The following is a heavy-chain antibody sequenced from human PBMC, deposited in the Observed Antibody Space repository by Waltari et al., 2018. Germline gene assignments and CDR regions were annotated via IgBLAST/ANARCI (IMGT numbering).Heavy chain of an antibody. CDR3: ARSRGKGYFDY. D-gene: IGHD3-16*01. CDR1: GFNCSSYW. Sequence: EVQLVESGGGLVQPGGSLRLSCAASGFNCSSYWMGWVRQAPGKGLEWVGNIKQDGSEKYYVDSVKGRFTISRDNAKNSLYLQMNSLRAEDTAVYYCARSRGKGYFDYWGQGTLVTVSS. J-gene: IGHJ4*02. V-gene: IGHV3-7*04. CDR2: IKQDGSEK.